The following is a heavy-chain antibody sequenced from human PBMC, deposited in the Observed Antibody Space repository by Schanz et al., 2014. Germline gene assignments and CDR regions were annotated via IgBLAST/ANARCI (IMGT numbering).Heavy chain of an antibody. Sequence: QVQLVQSGAEVKKPGASVKVSCKASGYTFTSYGISWVRQAPGQGLEWMGRIIPILGIANYAQKFQGRLTITADKSTSTAYMELRSLRSDDTAVYYCARGGGPEDVFDIWGQGTILTVSS. D-gene: IGHD5-12*01. J-gene: IGHJ3*02. V-gene: IGHV1-69*04. CDR3: ARGGGPEDVFDI. CDR2: IIPILGIA. CDR1: GYTFTSYG.